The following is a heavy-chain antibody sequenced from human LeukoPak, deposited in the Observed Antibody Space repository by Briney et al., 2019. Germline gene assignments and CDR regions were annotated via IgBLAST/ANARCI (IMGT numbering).Heavy chain of an antibody. V-gene: IGHV3-74*01. D-gene: IGHD3-9*01. CDR2: INSDGSSP. J-gene: IGHJ5*02. Sequence: GGSLRLSCAASGFTFSSYWMHWVRQAPGKGLVWVLRINSDGSSPSYADSVKGRFTISRDNDKNTLYLQMISLRAEDTAVYYCARDPRAYIFRHYNWFDPWGQGTLVTVSS. CDR1: GFTFSSYW. CDR3: ARDPRAYIFRHYNWFDP.